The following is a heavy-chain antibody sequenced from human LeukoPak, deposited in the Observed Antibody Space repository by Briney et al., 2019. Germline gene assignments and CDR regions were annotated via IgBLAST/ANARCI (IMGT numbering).Heavy chain of an antibody. CDR1: GYTFTGYY. CDR2: INPNSGGT. D-gene: IGHD6-25*01. Sequence: GASVKVSCKASGYTFTGYYMHWVRQAPGQGLEWMGWINPNSGGTNYAQKFQGRVTMTRDTSISTAYMELSRLRSDDTAVYYCARVVQRDPYYFDYWGQGTLVTVSS. J-gene: IGHJ4*02. V-gene: IGHV1-2*02. CDR3: ARVVQRDPYYFDY.